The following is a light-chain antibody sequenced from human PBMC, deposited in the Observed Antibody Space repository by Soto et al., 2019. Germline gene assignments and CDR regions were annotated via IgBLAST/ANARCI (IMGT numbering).Light chain of an antibody. CDR3: QQYETCPRT. CDR1: HSVSSA. V-gene: IGKV3-15*01. CDR2: RAS. J-gene: IGKJ1*01. Sequence: IVMTQSPATLSVSPGERVTLSCRASHSVSSAVAWYQQKPGQAPRLLIYRASTRATGLPARCSGRRSATQFTLTLNRLQSEDFAFYYCQQYETCPRTFGQGTKVDMK.